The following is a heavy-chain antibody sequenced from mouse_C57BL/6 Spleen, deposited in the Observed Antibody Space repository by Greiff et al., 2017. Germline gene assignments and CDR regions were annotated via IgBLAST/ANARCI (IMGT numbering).Heavy chain of an antibody. CDR3: ARPSGSSYHYFDY. CDR2: IYPGDGDT. Sequence: QVQLQQSGPELVKPGASVKISCKASGYAFSSSWMNWVKQRPGKGLEWIGRIYPGDGDTNYNGKFKGKATLTADKSSSTAYMQLSSLTSEDSAVYFCARPSGSSYHYFDYWGQGTTLTVSS. D-gene: IGHD1-1*01. V-gene: IGHV1-82*01. J-gene: IGHJ2*01. CDR1: GYAFSSSW.